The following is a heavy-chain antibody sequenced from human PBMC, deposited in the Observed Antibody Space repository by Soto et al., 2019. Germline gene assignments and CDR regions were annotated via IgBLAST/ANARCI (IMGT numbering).Heavy chain of an antibody. Sequence: TSETLSLTCTVSGGSISSSSYYWGWIRQPPGKGLEWIGSIYYSGSTYYNPSLKSRVTISVDTSKNQFSLKLSSVTAADTAVYYCARPNPGITMVRGVMGNWFDPWGQGTLVTVS. J-gene: IGHJ5*02. D-gene: IGHD3-10*01. CDR1: GGSISSSSYY. V-gene: IGHV4-39*01. CDR3: ARPNPGITMVRGVMGNWFDP. CDR2: IYYSGST.